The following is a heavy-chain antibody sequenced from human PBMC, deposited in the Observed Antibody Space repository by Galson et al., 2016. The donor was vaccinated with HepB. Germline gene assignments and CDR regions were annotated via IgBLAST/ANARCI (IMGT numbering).Heavy chain of an antibody. V-gene: IGHV1-18*01. CDR1: GYSFSTYG. J-gene: IGHJ3*02. Sequence: QSGAEVKKPGASVKVSCKASGYSFSTYGMSWVRQTPGQGLEWMGWISAYNHHTRYSEKFQGRVTMTIDTSTSTAYMELNRLRSEDTALYYCARTTTVVTPNTFDIWGQGTMVTVSS. CDR3: ARTTTVVTPNTFDI. CDR2: ISAYNHHT. D-gene: IGHD4-23*01.